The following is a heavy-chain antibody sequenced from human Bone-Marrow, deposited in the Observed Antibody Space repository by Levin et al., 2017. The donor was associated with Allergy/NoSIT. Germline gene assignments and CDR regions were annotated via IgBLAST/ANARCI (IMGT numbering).Heavy chain of an antibody. D-gene: IGHD3-9*01. Sequence: ASETLSLTCTVSGGSISGSSYYWGWIRQSPGRGLEWIGSVHYSGSPNYNPSLKSRVTISVDTSKNQLFLRLSSVTAGDTAVYYCARRRLAARRSWFDPWGQGALVTVSS. J-gene: IGHJ5*02. CDR2: VHYSGSP. V-gene: IGHV4-39*01. CDR1: GGSISGSSYY. CDR3: ARRRLAARRSWFDP.